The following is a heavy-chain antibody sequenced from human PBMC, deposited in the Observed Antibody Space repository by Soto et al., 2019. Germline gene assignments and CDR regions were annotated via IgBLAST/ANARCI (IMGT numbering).Heavy chain of an antibody. Sequence: ASVKVSCKASGYTFTGYYMHWVRQAPGQGLEWMGWINPNSGGTNYAQKFQGWVTMTRDTSISTAYMELSRLRSDDTAVYYCARDHSPDSSSWPANFDYWGQGTLVTVS. CDR3: ARDHSPDSSSWPANFDY. D-gene: IGHD6-13*01. CDR2: INPNSGGT. CDR1: GYTFTGYY. V-gene: IGHV1-2*04. J-gene: IGHJ4*02.